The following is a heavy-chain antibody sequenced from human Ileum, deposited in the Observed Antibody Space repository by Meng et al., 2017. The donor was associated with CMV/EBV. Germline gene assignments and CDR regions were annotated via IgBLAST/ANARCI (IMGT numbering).Heavy chain of an antibody. CDR2: INLWNGNI. V-gene: IGHV1-18*01. CDR3: ARDLFSPGGNSCFDY. Sequence: ASVKVSCKASGYIFNKHGINWVRQAPGQGLEWMGWINLWNGNIEYAQKFQGRITVTTDASTSTAYMELRRLTADDTAVYYCARDLFSPGGNSCFDYWGQGTVVTVAS. D-gene: IGHD3-16*01. CDR1: GYIFNKHG. J-gene: IGHJ4*02.